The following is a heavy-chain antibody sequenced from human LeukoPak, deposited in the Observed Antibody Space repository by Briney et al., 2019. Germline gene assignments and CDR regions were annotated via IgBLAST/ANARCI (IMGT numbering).Heavy chain of an antibody. V-gene: IGHV3-9*01. J-gene: IGHJ4*02. D-gene: IGHD3-9*01. CDR1: GFTFDDYA. Sequence: GGSLRLSCAASGFTFDDYAMHWVRQAPGKGLEWVSGISWNSGSIGYADSVKGRFTISRDNAKNSLYLQMNSLRAEDTALYYCAKDMKPDILTGYPDYWGQGTLVTVSS. CDR3: AKDMKPDILTGYPDY. CDR2: ISWNSGSI.